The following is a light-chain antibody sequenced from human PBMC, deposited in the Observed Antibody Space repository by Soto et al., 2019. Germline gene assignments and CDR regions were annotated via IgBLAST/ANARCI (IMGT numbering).Light chain of an antibody. CDR1: RGIINN. J-gene: IGKJ3*01. CDR3: LQHNSYPFT. Sequence: DIQMTQSPSSLSASVGDRVTITCRASRGIINNLGWDQQKPGKAPRRVITDASTLQSGVPSRFSGSGSGTEFTLTISSLQPEDFATYYCLQHNSYPFTFGPGTKVDIK. V-gene: IGKV1-17*01. CDR2: DAS.